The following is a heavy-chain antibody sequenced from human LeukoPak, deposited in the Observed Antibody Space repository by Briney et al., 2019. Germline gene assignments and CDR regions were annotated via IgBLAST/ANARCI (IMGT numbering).Heavy chain of an antibody. V-gene: IGHV4-4*07. J-gene: IGHJ4*02. Sequence: SETLSLTCTVSGGFISSYYWSWIRQPAGKGLEWIGRIYTSGSTNYNPSLKSRVTMSVDTSKNQFSLKLSSVTAADTAVYYCARGGRYCSGGSCYEWGFDYWGQGTLVTVSS. CDR2: IYTSGST. D-gene: IGHD2-15*01. CDR1: GGFISSYY. CDR3: ARGGRYCSGGSCYEWGFDY.